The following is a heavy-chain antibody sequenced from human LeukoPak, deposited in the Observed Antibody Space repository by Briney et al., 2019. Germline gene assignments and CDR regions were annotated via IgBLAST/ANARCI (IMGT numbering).Heavy chain of an antibody. CDR3: ARGSGSYLSG. V-gene: IGHV4-59*01. CDR2: IYYSGST. CDR1: GGSISSYY. D-gene: IGHD1-26*01. J-gene: IGHJ4*02. Sequence: SETLSLTCTVSGGSISSYYWSWIRQPPGKGLEWIGYIYYSGSTNYNPSLKSRVTISVDTSKSQFSLKLSSVTAADTAVYYYARGSGSYLSGWGQGTLVTVSS.